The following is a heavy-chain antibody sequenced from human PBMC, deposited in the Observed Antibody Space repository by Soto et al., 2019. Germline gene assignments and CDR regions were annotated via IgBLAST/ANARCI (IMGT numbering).Heavy chain of an antibody. CDR1: GFTFSSYG. CDR2: ISYDGSNK. V-gene: IGHV3-30*18. Sequence: GGSLRLSCAASGFTFSSYGMHWVRQAPGKGLEWVAVISYDGSNKYYADSVKGRFTISRDNSKNTLYLQMNSLRAEDTAVYYCAKENYDIFAGNYYFDYWGQGTLVTVSS. D-gene: IGHD3-9*01. CDR3: AKENYDIFAGNYYFDY. J-gene: IGHJ4*02.